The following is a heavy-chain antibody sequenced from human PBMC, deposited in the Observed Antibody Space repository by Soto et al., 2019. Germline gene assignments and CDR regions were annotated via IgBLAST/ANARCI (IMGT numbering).Heavy chain of an antibody. CDR2: IYPGDSDT. J-gene: IGHJ6*02. Sequence: PGEALKISCKGSGYSFTNYWIARVRQIPGKGLEWMGIIYPGDSDTRYSPSFQGQVSISADKSISTAYLQWGSLKASDTAMYYCAIYLAVAARYGMDVWGQGTTVTVSS. D-gene: IGHD6-19*01. V-gene: IGHV5-51*01. CDR3: AIYLAVAARYGMDV. CDR1: GYSFTNYW.